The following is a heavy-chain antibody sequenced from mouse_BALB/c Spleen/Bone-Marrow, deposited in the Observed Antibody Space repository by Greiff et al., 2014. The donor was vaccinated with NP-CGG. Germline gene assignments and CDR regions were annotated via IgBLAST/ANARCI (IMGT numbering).Heavy chain of an antibody. D-gene: IGHD2-14*01. CDR3: VRHRYDGYYFDY. CDR2: ISNGGDNT. CDR1: GFTFSSYI. V-gene: IGHV5-12-2*01. Sequence: EVKLVESGGGLVQPGGSLKLSCAASGFTFSSYIMSWVRQTPEKRLEWVAYISNGGDNTYYPDTVKGRFIISRDNAKNTLCLQMSSLKSEDTAMYYCVRHRYDGYYFDYWGRGTTLTVSS. J-gene: IGHJ2*01.